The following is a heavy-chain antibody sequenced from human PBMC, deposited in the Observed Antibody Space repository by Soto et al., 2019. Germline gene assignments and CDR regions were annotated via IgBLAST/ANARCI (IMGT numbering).Heavy chain of an antibody. J-gene: IGHJ4*02. Sequence: SVKVSCKASGGTSNSYTISWVRQAPGQGLEWMGRIIPILGIANYAQKFQGRVTITADKSTSTAYMELSSLRSEDTAVYYCARGITIFGVVNDYWGQGTLVTVSS. D-gene: IGHD3-3*01. V-gene: IGHV1-69*02. CDR1: GGTSNSYT. CDR3: ARGITIFGVVNDY. CDR2: IIPILGIA.